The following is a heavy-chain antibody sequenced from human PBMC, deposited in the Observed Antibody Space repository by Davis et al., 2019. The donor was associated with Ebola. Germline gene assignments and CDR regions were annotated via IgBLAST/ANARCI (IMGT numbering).Heavy chain of an antibody. V-gene: IGHV1-18*01. CDR3: ARDRGMIAAAGTVDY. J-gene: IGHJ4*02. CDR2: ISAYNGNT. D-gene: IGHD6-13*01. Sequence: AASVKVSCKASGGTFSSYGISWVRQAPGQGLEWMGWISAYNGNTNYAQKLQGRVTMTTDTSTSTAYMELRSLRSDDTAVYYCARDRGMIAAAGTVDYWGQGTLVTVSS. CDR1: GGTFSSYG.